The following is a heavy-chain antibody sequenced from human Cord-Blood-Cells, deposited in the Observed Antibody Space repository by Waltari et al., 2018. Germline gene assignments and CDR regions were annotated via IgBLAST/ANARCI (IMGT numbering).Heavy chain of an antibody. J-gene: IGHJ3*02. D-gene: IGHD2-2*01. Sequence: QVQLVQSGAEVKKPGASVKVSCKASGYTFTSYGISWVRQAPGQGLEWMGWSSAYNGNTNEAQKLQGRGTMTTDTSTSTAYMELRSLRSDDTAVYYCARDWGHIVVVPAAYHDAFDIWGQGTMVTVSS. V-gene: IGHV1-18*04. CDR1: GYTFTSYG. CDR3: ARDWGHIVVVPAAYHDAFDI. CDR2: SSAYNGNT.